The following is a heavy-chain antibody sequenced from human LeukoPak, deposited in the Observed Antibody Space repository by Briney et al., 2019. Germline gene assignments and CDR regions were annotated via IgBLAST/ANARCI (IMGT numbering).Heavy chain of an antibody. CDR2: MNPSGGST. V-gene: IGHV1-46*01. D-gene: IGHD3-10*01. CDR3: ARGNPGVIDY. CDR1: GYTFTSYY. Sequence: ASVKVSCKASGYTFTSYYMHWVRQAPGQRLEWMGMMNPSGGSTSYAQKLQGRVTMTRDTSTSTVYMELSSLRSEDTAVYYCARGNPGVIDYWGQGTLVTVSS. J-gene: IGHJ4*02.